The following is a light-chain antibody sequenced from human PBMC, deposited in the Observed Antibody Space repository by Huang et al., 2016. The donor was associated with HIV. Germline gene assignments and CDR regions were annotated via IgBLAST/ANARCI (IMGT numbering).Light chain of an antibody. CDR2: DAS. V-gene: IGKV3-11*01. CDR1: KNINTH. CDR3: QQRVNGLT. J-gene: IGKJ4*01. Sequence: EIVLTQSPDTLSFFPGQRVSLSCRASKNINTHLAWYQQRPGQPPRLLIYDASSRVPGVAARFSGSGSGTDFTLTISSLESEDFATYYCQQRVNGLTFGGGTKV.